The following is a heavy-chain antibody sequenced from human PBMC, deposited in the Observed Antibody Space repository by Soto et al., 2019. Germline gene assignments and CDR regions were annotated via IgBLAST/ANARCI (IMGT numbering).Heavy chain of an antibody. Sequence: GGSLRLSCAASGFTFSSYAMSWVRQAPGKGLEWVSAISGSGGSTYYADSVKGRFTISRDNSKNTLYLQMNSLRAEDTAVYYCAKDATIAVAGTDYYYYGMDVWGQGTTVTVSS. CDR1: GFTFSSYA. V-gene: IGHV3-23*01. J-gene: IGHJ6*02. CDR2: ISGSGGST. CDR3: AKDATIAVAGTDYYYYGMDV. D-gene: IGHD6-19*01.